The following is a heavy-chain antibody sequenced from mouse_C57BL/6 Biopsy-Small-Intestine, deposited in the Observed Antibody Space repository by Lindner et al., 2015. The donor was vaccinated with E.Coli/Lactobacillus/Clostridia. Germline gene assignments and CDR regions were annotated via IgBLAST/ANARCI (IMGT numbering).Heavy chain of an antibody. CDR3: ASYDSSGSGDHDAFDI. D-gene: IGHD2-4*01. CDR2: IIPIFGLA. Sequence: SVKVSCKASGGTLSSYSVSWVRQAPGQGLEWMGRIIPIFGLAEYAQKFQGRLTIHADRSMELRRLGPEDTAMYYCASYDSSGSGDHDAFDIWGQGTVVTVSS. V-gene: IGHV1-53*01. CDR1: GGTLSSYS. J-gene: IGHJ3*01.